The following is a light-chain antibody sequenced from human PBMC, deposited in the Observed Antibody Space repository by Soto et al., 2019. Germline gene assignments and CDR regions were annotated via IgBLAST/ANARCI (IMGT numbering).Light chain of an antibody. CDR3: QQYGSSPT. V-gene: IGKV3-20*01. CDR1: QSVSSSY. Sequence: EIVLTQSPGTLSLSPGERATLSCRVSQSVSSSYLAWYQQKPGQAPRLLIYGASSRATGIPDRFSGSGSGTDFTLTSSRLEPEDFAVYYCQQYGSSPTFGGGTKVEIK. J-gene: IGKJ4*01. CDR2: GAS.